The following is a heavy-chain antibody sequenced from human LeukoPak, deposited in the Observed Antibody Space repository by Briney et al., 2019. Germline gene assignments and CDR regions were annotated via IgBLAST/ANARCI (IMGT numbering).Heavy chain of an antibody. V-gene: IGHV3-30*03. J-gene: IGHJ5*01. D-gene: IGHD2-8*01. CDR2: ISYDGSNK. CDR1: GFTFSSYG. CDR3: AREEWWFDS. Sequence: PGGSLRLSCAASGFTFSSYGMHWVRQAPGKGLEWVAVISYDGSNKYYADSVKGRFTISRDNAKNSLYLQMNSPRAEDTAVYYCAREEWWFDSWGQGTLVTVSS.